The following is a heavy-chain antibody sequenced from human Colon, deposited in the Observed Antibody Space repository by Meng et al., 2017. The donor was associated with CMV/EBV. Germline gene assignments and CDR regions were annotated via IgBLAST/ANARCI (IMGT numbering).Heavy chain of an antibody. CDR2: IYPQDGGT. V-gene: IGHV1-2*02. J-gene: IGHJ4*02. D-gene: IGHD6-13*01. CDR1: GYTFTANH. CDR3: VRESWYFDF. Sequence: QVQLVQAGTEVKKPGASVKVSCKTSGYTFTANHLHWVRQAPGQGLEWMGWIYPQDGGTYFAQKFQDRVTLTRDTSITTVYMELSGLTSDDTAIYYCVRESWYFDFWGEGTLVTVSS.